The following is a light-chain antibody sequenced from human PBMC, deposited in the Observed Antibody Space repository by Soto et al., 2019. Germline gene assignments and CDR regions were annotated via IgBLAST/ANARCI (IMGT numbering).Light chain of an antibody. J-gene: IGLJ2*01. CDR3: SSYVGDNNVV. V-gene: IGLV2-8*01. CDR1: STDANDYNY. CDR2: EVI. Sequence: QSVLTQPPSASGSPGQSVTISCTGASTDANDYNYVSWYQQYPGKAPKLIIYEVIRRPSGVPDRFSGSKTDNTASLTVSGLQAEDEANYYCSSYVGDNNVVFGGGTKVTVL.